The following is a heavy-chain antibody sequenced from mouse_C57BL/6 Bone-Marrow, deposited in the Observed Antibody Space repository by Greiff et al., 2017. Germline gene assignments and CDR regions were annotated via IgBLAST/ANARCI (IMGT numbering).Heavy chain of an antibody. D-gene: IGHD2-4*01. CDR2: IHPNSGRT. Sequence: QVQLQQPGAELVKPGASVKLSCKASGYTFTSYWMHWVKQRPGQGLEWIGMIHPNSGRTNYNEKFKSKATLTGDKSSSTAYMQLSSLTSEDAAVYYCARRRLRRGCAYWGQGTLVTVSA. J-gene: IGHJ3*01. CDR1: GYTFTSYW. CDR3: ARRRLRRGCAY. V-gene: IGHV1-64*01.